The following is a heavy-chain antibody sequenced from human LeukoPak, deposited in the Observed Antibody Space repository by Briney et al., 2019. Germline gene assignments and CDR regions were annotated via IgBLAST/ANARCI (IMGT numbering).Heavy chain of an antibody. CDR2: INPSGGRT. D-gene: IGHD3-3*01. Sequence: ASVKVSCKASGYTFTSYYIHWVRQAPGQGLEWMGIINPSGGRTNYAQRFQGRVTMTRDMSTSTVYMELSSLRSEDTAVYYCARDFWGESGYPDAFDIWGQGTMVTVSS. CDR1: GYTFTSYY. CDR3: ARDFWGESGYPDAFDI. J-gene: IGHJ3*02. V-gene: IGHV1-46*01.